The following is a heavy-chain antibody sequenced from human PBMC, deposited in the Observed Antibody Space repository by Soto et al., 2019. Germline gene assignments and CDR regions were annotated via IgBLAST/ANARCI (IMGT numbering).Heavy chain of an antibody. CDR3: ARHPPLSKESSGWYFGYYYYGMDV. V-gene: IGHV4-39*01. CDR1: GGSISSSSYY. Sequence: SETLSLTCTVSGGSISSSSYYWGWIRQPPGKGLEWIGSIYYSGSTYYNPSLKSRVTISVDTSKNQFSLKLSSVTAADTAVYYCARHPPLSKESSGWYFGYYYYGMDVWGQGTTVTVSS. CDR2: IYYSGST. J-gene: IGHJ6*02. D-gene: IGHD6-19*01.